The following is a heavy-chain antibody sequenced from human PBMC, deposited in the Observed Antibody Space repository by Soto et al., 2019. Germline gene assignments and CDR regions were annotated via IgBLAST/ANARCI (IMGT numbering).Heavy chain of an antibody. D-gene: IGHD3-10*01. Sequence: PGESLKISCKGSGYSFTGYWIGWVRQMPGKGLEWMGIIYPGDSDTRYSPSFQGQVTISADKSISTAYLQWSSLKASDTAMYYCARHGPFYGSGTYYYYGMDVWGQGTTVTVSS. CDR1: GYSFTGYW. CDR2: IYPGDSDT. V-gene: IGHV5-51*01. CDR3: ARHGPFYGSGTYYYYGMDV. J-gene: IGHJ6*02.